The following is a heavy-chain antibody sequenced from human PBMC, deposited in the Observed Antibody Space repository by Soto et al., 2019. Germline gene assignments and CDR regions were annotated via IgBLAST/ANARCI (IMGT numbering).Heavy chain of an antibody. CDR3: ARRVWAMVRGAQPHWFDP. V-gene: IGHV4-39*01. D-gene: IGHD3-10*01. J-gene: IGHJ5*02. CDR1: GGSISSSSYY. Sequence: SETLSLTCTVSGGSISSSSYYWGWIRQPPGKGLEWIGSIYYSGSTYYNPSLKSRVTISVDTSKNQFSLKLSSVTAADTAVYYCARRVWAMVRGAQPHWFDPWGQGTLVTVSS. CDR2: IYYSGST.